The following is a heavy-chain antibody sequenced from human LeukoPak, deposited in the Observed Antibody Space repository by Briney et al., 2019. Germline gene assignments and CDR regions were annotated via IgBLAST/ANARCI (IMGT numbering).Heavy chain of an antibody. CDR1: GYTFTGYY. Sequence: ASVKVSCKASGYTFTGYYMHWVRQAPGQGLEWMGRINPNSGGTNYAQKFQGRVTMTRDTSISTAYMELSRLRSDDTAVYYCAREARYDFWSGYSQTYDYWGQGTLVTVSS. J-gene: IGHJ4*02. V-gene: IGHV1-2*06. D-gene: IGHD3-3*01. CDR3: AREARYDFWSGYSQTYDY. CDR2: INPNSGGT.